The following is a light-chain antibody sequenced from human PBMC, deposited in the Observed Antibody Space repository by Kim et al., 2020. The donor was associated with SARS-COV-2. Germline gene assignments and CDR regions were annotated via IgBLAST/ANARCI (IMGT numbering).Light chain of an antibody. CDR1: ALPKQY. V-gene: IGLV3-25*03. CDR3: QSADSSGTFHVV. CDR2: KDS. J-gene: IGLJ2*01. Sequence: SSELTQPPSVSVSPGQTARITCSGDALPKQYAYWYQQKPGQAPVLVIYKDSERPSGIPERFSGSSSGTTVTLTISGVQAEDEADYYCQSADSSGTFHVVFGGGTQLTVL.